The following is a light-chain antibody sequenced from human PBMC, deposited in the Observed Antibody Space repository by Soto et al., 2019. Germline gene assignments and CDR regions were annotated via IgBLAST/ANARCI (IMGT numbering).Light chain of an antibody. CDR2: AAS. V-gene: IGKV1-6*01. CDR1: QGIRND. CDR3: LQDYNYPST. J-gene: IGKJ1*01. Sequence: AIQMTQSPSSLSASVGDRVTITCRASQGIRNDLGWYQQKPGKAPKLLIYAASSLQSGVPSRFSGSGSGTDLTLTNSSLQPEDVATYDCLQDYNYPSTFGRGTKVEI.